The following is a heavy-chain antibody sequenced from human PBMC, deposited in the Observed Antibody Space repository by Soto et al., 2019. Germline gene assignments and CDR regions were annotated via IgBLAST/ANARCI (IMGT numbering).Heavy chain of an antibody. V-gene: IGHV3-30*18. D-gene: IGHD3-16*01. Sequence: PGGSLRLSCEASGFDFSSYAMHWVRQAPGNGLEWVGVISYDGHYIYYADSVKGRFNISRDNSKNTLYVQVNSLRPEDTAVYYCAKGLLSATIGPYAMDVWGQGTTVTVSS. CDR1: GFDFSSYA. CDR2: ISYDGHYI. CDR3: AKGLLSATIGPYAMDV. J-gene: IGHJ6*02.